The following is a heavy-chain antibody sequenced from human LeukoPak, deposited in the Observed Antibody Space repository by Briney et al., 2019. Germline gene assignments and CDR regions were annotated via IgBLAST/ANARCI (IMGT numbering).Heavy chain of an antibody. CDR2: TYYRSKWYN. V-gene: IGHV6-1*01. Sequence: SQTLSLTCAISGDSVSSNSAAWNWIRQSPSRGLEWLGRTYYRSKWYNDYAVSVKSRITINPDTSKNQFSLQLNSVTPEDTAVYYCARVTKLGYCSGGSCYSRYHGMDVWGQGTTVTVSS. J-gene: IGHJ6*02. CDR1: GDSVSSNSAA. CDR3: ARVTKLGYCSGGSCYSRYHGMDV. D-gene: IGHD2-15*01.